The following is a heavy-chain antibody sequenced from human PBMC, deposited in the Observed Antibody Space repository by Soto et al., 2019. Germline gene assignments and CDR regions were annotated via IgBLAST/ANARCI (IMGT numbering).Heavy chain of an antibody. CDR1: GFTFSNCA. D-gene: IGHD6-19*01. V-gene: IGHV3-23*01. J-gene: IGHJ4*02. CDR2: ISGTGRST. Sequence: EVKVWESGGGLVQPGGSLRLSCEASGFTFSNCAMSWVRQAPGKGLEWVSGISGTGRSTFYADSVKDRFTISRDNLKNIVFLQMNSLRAEDTAVYYCAKGNTSGWYFFDYWGQGTLVTASS. CDR3: AKGNTSGWYFFDY.